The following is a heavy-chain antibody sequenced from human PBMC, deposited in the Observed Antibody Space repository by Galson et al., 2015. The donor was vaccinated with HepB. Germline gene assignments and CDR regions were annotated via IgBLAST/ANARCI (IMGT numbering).Heavy chain of an antibody. CDR3: ARDNSIVPGDGMDV. V-gene: IGHV3-21*06. CDR2: ISSTTSYI. CDR1: GFIFSSYS. D-gene: IGHD2-15*01. Sequence: SLRLSCAASGFIFSSYSMKWVRQAPGKGLEWVSSISSTTSYIYYADSVKGRFTISRDNAKNSLYLQMNSLRAEDTAAYYCARDNSIVPGDGMDVWGQG. J-gene: IGHJ6*02.